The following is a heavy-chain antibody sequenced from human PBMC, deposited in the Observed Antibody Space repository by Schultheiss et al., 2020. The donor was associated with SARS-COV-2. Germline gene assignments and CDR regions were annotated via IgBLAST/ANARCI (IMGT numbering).Heavy chain of an antibody. V-gene: IGHV1-18*04. Sequence: ASVKVSCKASGYTFTSYGISWLRQAPGQGLEWMGWISAYNGNTNYAQKLQGRVTMTTDTSTSTAYLELRSLTSDDTAVFYCARAASGKYYYMDVWGKGSTVTVSS. D-gene: IGHD3-10*01. CDR2: ISAYNGNT. CDR1: GYTFTSYG. CDR3: ARAASGKYYYMDV. J-gene: IGHJ6*03.